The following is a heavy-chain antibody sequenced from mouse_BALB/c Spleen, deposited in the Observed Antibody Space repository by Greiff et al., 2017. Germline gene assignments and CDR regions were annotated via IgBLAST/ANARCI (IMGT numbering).Heavy chain of an antibody. CDR3: NAGGNYWAMDY. CDR2: IDPENGDT. V-gene: IGHV14-4*02. J-gene: IGHJ4*01. CDR1: GFNIKDYY. Sequence: EVQRVESGAELVRSGASVKLSCTASGFNIKDYYMHWVKQRPEQGLEWIGWIDPENGDTEYAPKFQGKATMTADTSSNTAYLQLSSLTSEDTAVYYCNAGGNYWAMDYWGQGTSVTVSS. D-gene: IGHD2-1*01.